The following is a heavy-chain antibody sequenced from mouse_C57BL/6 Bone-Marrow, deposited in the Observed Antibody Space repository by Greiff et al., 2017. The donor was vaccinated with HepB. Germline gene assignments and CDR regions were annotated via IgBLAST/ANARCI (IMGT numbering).Heavy chain of an antibody. Sequence: VQLQQPGAELVKPGASVKVSCKASGYTFTSYWMHWVKQRPGQGLEWIGRIHPSDSDTNYNQKFKGKATLTVDKSSSTAYMQLSSLTSEDSAVYYCAGRGIHYSNYGRYYAMDYWGQGTSVTVSS. D-gene: IGHD2-5*01. CDR1: GYTFTSYW. J-gene: IGHJ4*01. CDR2: IHPSDSDT. V-gene: IGHV1-74*01. CDR3: AGRGIHYSNYGRYYAMDY.